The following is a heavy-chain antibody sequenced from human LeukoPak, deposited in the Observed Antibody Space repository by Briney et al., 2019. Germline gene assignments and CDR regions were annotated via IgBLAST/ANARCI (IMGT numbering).Heavy chain of an antibody. CDR3: ARVRFVVVPAAANWFDP. CDR2: MNPNSGNT. Sequence: ASVKVSCKASGYTFTSYDINWVRQATGQGLEWMGWMNPNSGNTGYAQKFQGRVTMTRNTSISTAYMELSSLRSEDTAVYYCARVRFVVVPAAANWFDPWGQGTLVTVSS. D-gene: IGHD2-2*01. V-gene: IGHV1-8*01. J-gene: IGHJ5*02. CDR1: GYTFTSYD.